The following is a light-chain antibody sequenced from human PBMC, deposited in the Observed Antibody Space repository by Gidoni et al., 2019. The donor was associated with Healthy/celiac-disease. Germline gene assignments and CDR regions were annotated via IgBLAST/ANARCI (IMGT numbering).Light chain of an antibody. Sequence: QSALTPPASVSGSPGQSITISCTGTSSDVGGYNYVSWYQQHPGNAPKLMIYDVSNRPSGVSNRFSGSKSGNTASLTISGLQAEDEADYYCSSYTSSSTVYVFGAGTKVTVL. V-gene: IGLV2-14*03. CDR1: SSDVGGYNY. CDR2: DVS. J-gene: IGLJ1*01. CDR3: SSYTSSSTVYV.